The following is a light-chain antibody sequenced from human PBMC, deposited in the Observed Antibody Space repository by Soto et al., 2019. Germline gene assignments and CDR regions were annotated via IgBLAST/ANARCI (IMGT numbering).Light chain of an antibody. Sequence: QSALTQPASVSGSPGQSITISCTGTSSDVGSYNLVSWYQQHPGKAPKLMIYEGSKRPSGVSKRFSGYKSGNTASLTISGLQAEDEADYYCCSYSGMSTFVGFGGGTKVPVL. J-gene: IGLJ2*01. CDR3: CSYSGMSTFVG. V-gene: IGLV2-23*03. CDR1: SSDVGSYNL. CDR2: EGS.